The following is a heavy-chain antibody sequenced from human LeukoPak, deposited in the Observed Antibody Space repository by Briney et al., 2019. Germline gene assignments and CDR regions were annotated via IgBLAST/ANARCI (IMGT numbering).Heavy chain of an antibody. V-gene: IGHV4-34*01. Sequence: SETLSLTCTVSGGSISSYYWSWIRQPPGKGLEWIGEINHSGSTNYNPSLKSRVTISVDTSKNQFSLKLSSVAAADTAVYYCARDLNGELSGRWGQGTLVTVSS. J-gene: IGHJ4*02. CDR3: ARDLNGELSGR. CDR1: GGSISSYY. CDR2: INHSGST. D-gene: IGHD1-26*01.